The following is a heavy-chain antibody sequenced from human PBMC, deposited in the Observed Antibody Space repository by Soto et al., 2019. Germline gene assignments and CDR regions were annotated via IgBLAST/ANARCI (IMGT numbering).Heavy chain of an antibody. D-gene: IGHD3-3*01. CDR3: ARDGFFGRSGYFDY. V-gene: IGHV4-30-4*01. J-gene: IGHJ4*02. CDR2: IYYGVST. CDR1: GGSINSGDYY. Sequence: QVQLQESGPALVKPSQTLSLTCTVSGGSINSGDYYWNCIRQPPGKGLEWIGYIYYGVSTSYNPSLKSRVTISRDTSKTQFSLKVSSVTASATAVYYCARDGFFGRSGYFDYWGQGTLVTVSS.